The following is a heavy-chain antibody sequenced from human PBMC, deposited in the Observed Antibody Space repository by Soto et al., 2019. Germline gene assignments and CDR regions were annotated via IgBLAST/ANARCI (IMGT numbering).Heavy chain of an antibody. V-gene: IGHV3-30*18. Sequence: QVQLVESGGGVVQPGRSLRLSCAASGFTFSSYGMHWVRQAPGKGLEWVAVISYDGSNKYYADSVKGRFTISRDNSKNTLYLQMNSLRAEDTAVYYCAKSSPYYDFWSGWDHLLYGMDVWGQGTTVTVSS. J-gene: IGHJ6*02. CDR2: ISYDGSNK. D-gene: IGHD3-3*01. CDR1: GFTFSSYG. CDR3: AKSSPYYDFWSGWDHLLYGMDV.